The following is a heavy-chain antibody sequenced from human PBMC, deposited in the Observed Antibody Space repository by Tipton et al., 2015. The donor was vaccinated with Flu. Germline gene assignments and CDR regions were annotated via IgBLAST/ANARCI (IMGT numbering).Heavy chain of an antibody. CDR1: GYRITTYF. J-gene: IGHJ4*02. CDR2: INPNGGST. V-gene: IGHV1-46*04. D-gene: IGHD3/OR15-3a*01. CDR3: ARGVQAMWTGEGYYFDY. Sequence: QVQLVQSGAEVKKPGASGKVSCKASGYRITTYFMNWVRQAPGQGPEWMGIINPNGGSTKYAQKLQGRVNMTSDTSTSTFYLEVSSLRAEDTAVYFCARGVQAMWTGEGYYFDYWGQGTLITVSS.